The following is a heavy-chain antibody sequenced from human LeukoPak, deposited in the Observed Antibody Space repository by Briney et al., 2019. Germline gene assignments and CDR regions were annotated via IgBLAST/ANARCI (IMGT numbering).Heavy chain of an antibody. CDR3: ARYVWGSYPTFEDC. J-gene: IGHJ4*02. CDR1: GGSISSYY. Sequence: SETLSLTCTVSGGSISSYYWSWIRQPPGKGLVWIGYISYSGSTNYNPSLKSRVTISVDTSKNQFSLKLSSVTAADTAVYYCARYVWGSYPTFEDCWGQGTLVTVSS. CDR2: ISYSGST. D-gene: IGHD3-16*02. V-gene: IGHV4-59*01.